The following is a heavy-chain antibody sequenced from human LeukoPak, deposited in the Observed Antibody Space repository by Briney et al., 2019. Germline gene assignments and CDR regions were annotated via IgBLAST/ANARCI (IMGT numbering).Heavy chain of an antibody. CDR3: ARDPYSGDYGNTYYYYMDV. Sequence: GGSLRLSCAASGFTFNNYNMNWVRQAPGKALEWVSSITSRGTYIFYADSVKGRFTISRDNAKNSPYLQMNSLGPEDTAVYYCARDPYSGDYGNTYYYYMDVWGKGTTVTISS. J-gene: IGHJ6*03. V-gene: IGHV3-21*01. D-gene: IGHD1-26*01. CDR1: GFTFNNYN. CDR2: ITSRGTYI.